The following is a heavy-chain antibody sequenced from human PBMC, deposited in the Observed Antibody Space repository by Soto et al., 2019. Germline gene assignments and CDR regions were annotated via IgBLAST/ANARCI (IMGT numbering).Heavy chain of an antibody. CDR1: GCNSVAFG. CDR3: ARIDCTGDNCIPYCNKGLAV. CDR2: IWYDGGIK. D-gene: IGHD2-8*02. V-gene: IGHV3-33*08. J-gene: IGHJ6*01. Sequence: CAVAGCNSVAFGVHWVIKVTGKGLQWGAVIWYDGGIKCYADSVKGRFTISRDNSKNTLYLQMNSLRDEHTAVYYCARIDCTGDNCIPYCNKGLAVWRKGSTV.